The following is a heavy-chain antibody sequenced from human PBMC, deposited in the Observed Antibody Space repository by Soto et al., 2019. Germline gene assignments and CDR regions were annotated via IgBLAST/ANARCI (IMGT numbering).Heavy chain of an antibody. Sequence: ASVKVSCKASGGTFSSYAISWVRQAPGQGLEWMGGIIPIFDTANYAQKFQGRVTITADESTSTAYMELSSLRSEDTAVYYCARASYYYDSSGYYYFPVNWIDPWGQGTLVTVSS. CDR3: ARASYYYDSSGYYYFPVNWIDP. J-gene: IGHJ5*02. CDR1: GGTFSSYA. D-gene: IGHD3-22*01. CDR2: IIPIFDTA. V-gene: IGHV1-69*13.